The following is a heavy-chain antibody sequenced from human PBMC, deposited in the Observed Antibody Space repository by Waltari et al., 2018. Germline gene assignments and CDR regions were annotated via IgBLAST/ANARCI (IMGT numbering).Heavy chain of an antibody. CDR3: ARGLVYDSSGYYYYYGMDV. D-gene: IGHD3-22*01. V-gene: IGHV4-34*01. CDR1: GGSFSGYY. J-gene: IGHJ6*02. CDR2: INHSGST. Sequence: QVQLQQWGAGLLKPSETLSLTCAVYGGSFSGYYWSWIRQPPGNGLEWIGEINHSGSTNYNPSLKSRVTISVDTSKNQFSLKLSSVTAADTAVYYCARGLVYDSSGYYYYYGMDVWGQGTTVTVSS.